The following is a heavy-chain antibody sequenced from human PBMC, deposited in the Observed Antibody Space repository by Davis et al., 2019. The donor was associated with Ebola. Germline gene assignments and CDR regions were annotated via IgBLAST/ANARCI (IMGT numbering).Heavy chain of an antibody. V-gene: IGHV7-4-1*02. D-gene: IGHD3-16*01. CDR1: GYEFTDFA. CDR3: ARGMGELALN. CDR2: ITTNTEKP. J-gene: IGHJ4*02. Sequence: AASVKVSCKASGYEFTDFAINWLRQAPGQRFEWLGWITTNTEKPTYARGFSERFVFSLDTSVNTAFLQINNLRAEDTAYYFCARGMGELALNWGQGTLILVSS.